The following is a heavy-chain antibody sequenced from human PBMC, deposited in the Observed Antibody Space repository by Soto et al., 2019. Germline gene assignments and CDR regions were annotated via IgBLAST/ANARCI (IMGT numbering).Heavy chain of an antibody. J-gene: IGHJ4*02. CDR1: GGSNTSEY. V-gene: IGHV4-4*07. D-gene: IGHD3-9*01. CDR3: ARGEYFDWLPYFDY. Sequence: SETLSLTCTVSGGSNTSEYWSWIRQAAGKGLEWIGRINTSGTKNYNLSLKSRVTMSVDTSKNQFSLKLSSVTAADTAVYYCARGEYFDWLPYFDYWGQGTLVTVSS. CDR2: INTSGTK.